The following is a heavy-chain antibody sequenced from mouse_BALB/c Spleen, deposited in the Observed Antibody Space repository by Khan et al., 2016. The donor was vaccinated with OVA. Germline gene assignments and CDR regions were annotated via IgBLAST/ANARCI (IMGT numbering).Heavy chain of an antibody. CDR3: ARAGRWFDY. J-gene: IGHJ3*01. Sequence: QLQESGPGLVKPSQSLSLTCSVTGYSITSAYYWNWIRQFPGNKLEWMGYISSGGSFNYNPSLKNRISITRDTSKNQFFLKLNSVTPEDTATYYCARAGRWFDYWGQGTLVTVSA. V-gene: IGHV3-6*02. CDR1: GYSITSAYY. CDR2: ISSGGSF. D-gene: IGHD3-3*01.